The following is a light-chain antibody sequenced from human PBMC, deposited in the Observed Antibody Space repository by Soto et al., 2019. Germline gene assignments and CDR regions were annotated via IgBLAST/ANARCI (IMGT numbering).Light chain of an antibody. V-gene: IGKV1-12*01. J-gene: IGKJ4*01. CDR2: SAS. CDR1: QGIKTW. Sequence: DIQMTHSPSSVSAFFGDRVTITWLASQGIKTWLAWYQQKPGKAPKLLMYSASILHTGVSSRFTGGGSGTEFTLTINSLQPEDFATYYCQQSDTLPITFGGGTKVDIK. CDR3: QQSDTLPIT.